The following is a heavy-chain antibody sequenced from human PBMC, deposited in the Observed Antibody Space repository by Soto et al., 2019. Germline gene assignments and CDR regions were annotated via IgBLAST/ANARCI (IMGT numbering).Heavy chain of an antibody. D-gene: IGHD4-17*01. CDR2: ISYDGRNK. J-gene: IGHJ4*02. CDR3: AKGGLKVTTSCYDS. Sequence: GGSLRLSCAASGFSFSTYAMYWVRQAPGKGLEWVSVISYDGRNKYYGEAMKGRFTMSRDNSKNTLYLQMNSLRAEDTAVYYCAKGGLKVTTSCYDSWGQGTVVTVSS. V-gene: IGHV3-30*18. CDR1: GFSFSTYA.